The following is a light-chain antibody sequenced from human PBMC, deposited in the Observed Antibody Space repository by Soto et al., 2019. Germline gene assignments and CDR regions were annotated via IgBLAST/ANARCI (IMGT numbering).Light chain of an antibody. CDR3: CSYTTTYTYV. Sequence: QSALTQPASVSGSPGQSITISCTGTTSDFGSYNRVSWYQQHPGKAPKLMIYEGTKRPSGVSTRFSGSKSGNTASLTISGLLAEDEGDYYCCSYTTTYTYVFGTGTKLTVL. CDR1: TSDFGSYNR. J-gene: IGLJ1*01. CDR2: EGT. V-gene: IGLV2-23*01.